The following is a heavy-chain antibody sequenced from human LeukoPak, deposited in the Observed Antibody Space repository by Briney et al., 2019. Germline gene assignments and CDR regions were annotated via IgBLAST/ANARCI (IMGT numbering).Heavy chain of an antibody. CDR2: ISSRSRYI. D-gene: IGHD2-15*01. J-gene: IGHJ4*02. CDR1: VFTFNSYS. V-gene: IGHV3-21*01. CDR3: ASDSGGWYYFDY. Sequence: GGSLRLSCAASVFTFNSYSMNGVRQAPGKGLEWVSSISSRSRYIFYGDSVKGRFTISRDNTKNSLYLQMNSMRADETAEYYCASDSGGWYYFDYWGQGTLVTVSS.